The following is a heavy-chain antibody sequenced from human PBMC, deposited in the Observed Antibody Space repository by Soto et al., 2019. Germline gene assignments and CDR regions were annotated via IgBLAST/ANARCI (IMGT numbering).Heavy chain of an antibody. CDR3: ARQYVAVVAAPTVVWFDP. V-gene: IGHV4-61*01. Sequence: PSETLSLTCTVSGGSVSSGSYYWSWIRQPPGKGLEWIGYIYYSGSTNYNPSLKSRVTISVDTSKNQFSLKLSSVTAADTAVYYCARQYVAVVAAPTVVWFDPWGQGTLVTVSS. CDR2: IYYSGST. CDR1: GGSVSSGSYY. D-gene: IGHD2-15*01. J-gene: IGHJ5*02.